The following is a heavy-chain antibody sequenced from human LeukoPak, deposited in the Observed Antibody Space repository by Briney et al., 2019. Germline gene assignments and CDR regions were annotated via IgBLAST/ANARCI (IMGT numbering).Heavy chain of an antibody. CDR2: ISYDGSNK. D-gene: IGHD3-16*01. Sequence: GGSLRLSCAASGFTFSSYDMHWVRQAPGKGLEWVAVISYDGSNKYYADSVKGRFTISRDNSKNTLYLQMNSLRAEDTAVYYCAKRRSRNMITFGGVENWFDPWGQGTLVTVSS. J-gene: IGHJ5*02. CDR1: GFTFSSYD. CDR3: AKRRSRNMITFGGVENWFDP. V-gene: IGHV3-30*18.